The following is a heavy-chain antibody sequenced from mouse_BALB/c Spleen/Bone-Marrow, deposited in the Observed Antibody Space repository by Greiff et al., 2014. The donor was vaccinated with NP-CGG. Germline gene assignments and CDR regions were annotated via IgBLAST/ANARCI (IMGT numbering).Heavy chain of an antibody. J-gene: IGHJ2*01. CDR1: GFNIKDTY. D-gene: IGHD1-2*01. CDR2: IDPANGNT. V-gene: IGHV14-3*02. Sequence: EVQREESGAELVKPGASVKLSCTASGFNIKDTYMHWVKQRPEQGLEWIGRIDPANGNTKYDPKFQGKATITADTSSNTAYLQLSSLTSEDTAVYYCARYRLGTYFDYWGQGTTLTVSS. CDR3: ARYRLGTYFDY.